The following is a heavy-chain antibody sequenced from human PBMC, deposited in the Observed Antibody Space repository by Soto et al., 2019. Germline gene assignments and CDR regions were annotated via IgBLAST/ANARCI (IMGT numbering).Heavy chain of an antibody. CDR1: GFSLSTSGVG. V-gene: IGHV2-5*02. CDR3: AHKGNHGLFDY. Sequence: QITLKESGPTLVKPTQTLTLTCTFSGFSLSTSGVGVGWIRQPPGKALEWLALIYWDDDKRSSPSLKSRLTITKDTSKNQVVLTMTSMDPVDTATYYCAHKGNHGLFDYWGQGTLVTVSS. J-gene: IGHJ4*02. D-gene: IGHD4-17*01. CDR2: IYWDDDK.